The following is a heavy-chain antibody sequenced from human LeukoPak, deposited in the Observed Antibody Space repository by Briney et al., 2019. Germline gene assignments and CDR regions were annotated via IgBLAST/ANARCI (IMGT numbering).Heavy chain of an antibody. V-gene: IGHV4-30-4*01. CDR2: IYYSGST. CDR3: ARYPGYSSSWLFDY. CDR1: GDSINSGDFS. J-gene: IGHJ4*02. D-gene: IGHD6-13*01. Sequence: SQTLSLTCTVSGDSINSGDFSWSCLRQPPGKGLEWIGNIYYSGSTNYNPSLKSRVTISVDTSKNQFSLKLSSVTAADTAVYYCARYPGYSSSWLFDYWGQGTLVTVSS.